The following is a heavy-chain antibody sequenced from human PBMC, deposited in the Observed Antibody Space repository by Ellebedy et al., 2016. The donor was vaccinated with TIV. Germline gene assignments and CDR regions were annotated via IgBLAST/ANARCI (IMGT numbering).Heavy chain of an antibody. D-gene: IGHD4-17*01. CDR2: IYHSGST. CDR3: ARMTENGYGDYGNPNYYYYGMDV. CDR1: GGSISSGGYS. J-gene: IGHJ6*02. Sequence: MPSETLSLTCAVSGGSISSGGYSWSWIRQPPGKGLEWIGYIYHSGSTYYNPSLKSRVTISVDRSKNQFSLKLSSVTAADTAVYYCARMTENGYGDYGNPNYYYYGMDVWGQGTTVTVSS. V-gene: IGHV4-30-2*01.